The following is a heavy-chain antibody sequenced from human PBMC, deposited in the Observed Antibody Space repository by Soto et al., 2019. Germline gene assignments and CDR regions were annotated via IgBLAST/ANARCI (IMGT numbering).Heavy chain of an antibody. D-gene: IGHD3-22*01. CDR2: ISSSSSST. CDR3: ANLLLQDYDSSY. J-gene: IGHJ4*02. V-gene: IGHV3-23*01. CDR1: GFTFSSYS. Sequence: PGGSLRLSCAASGFTFSSYSMNWVRQAPGKGLEWVSSISSSSSSTYYADSVKGRFTISRDNSKNTLYLQMNSLRAEDTAVYYCANLLLQDYDSSYWGQGTLVTVSS.